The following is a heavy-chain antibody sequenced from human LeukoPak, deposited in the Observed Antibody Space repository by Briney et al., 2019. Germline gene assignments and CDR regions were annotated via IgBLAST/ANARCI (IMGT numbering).Heavy chain of an antibody. V-gene: IGHV4-59*01. CDR2: IYYSGST. D-gene: IGHD2-21*01. J-gene: IGHJ3*01. CDR3: GRERVWDVFDV. Sequence: PSETLSLTCTVSGVSISNYYWSWLPRPPGKGRVGMGYIYYSGSTHYNPSLKSRATTSDDPTQNHFSQKRSPGTDADAADYRRGRERVWDVFDVWARGTMDTVSS. CDR1: GVSISNYY.